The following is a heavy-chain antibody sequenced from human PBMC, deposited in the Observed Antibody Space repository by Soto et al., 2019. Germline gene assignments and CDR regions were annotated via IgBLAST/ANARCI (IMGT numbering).Heavy chain of an antibody. CDR2: IYSGGST. V-gene: IGHV3-53*01. Sequence: TGGSLRLSCAASGFTVSSNYMSWVRQAPGKGLEWVSVIYSGGSTYYADSVKGRFTISRDNSKNTLYLQMNSLRAEDTAVYYCVSYDSSGYYYYGMDVWGQGTTVTVSS. J-gene: IGHJ6*02. CDR3: VSYDSSGYYYYGMDV. D-gene: IGHD3-22*01. CDR1: GFTVSSNY.